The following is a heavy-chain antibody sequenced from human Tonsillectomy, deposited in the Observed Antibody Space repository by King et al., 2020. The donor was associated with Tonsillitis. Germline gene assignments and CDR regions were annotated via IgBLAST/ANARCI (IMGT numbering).Heavy chain of an antibody. V-gene: IGHV1-69*01. CDR2: IIPIFGTATYGTA. CDR1: GGTFTSYA. Sequence: QLVQSGAEVRKPGSSVKVSCKASGGTFTSYAFSWVRQAPGQGLEWMGGIIPIFGTATYGTANYAQKFQGRVTITADESTSTAYMELSSLRYEDTAGYSCARAPLGVGVTYYYYYYMDVGGKGTTVTVSS. J-gene: IGHJ6*03. D-gene: IGHD1-26*01. CDR3: ARAPLGVGVTYYYYYYMDV.